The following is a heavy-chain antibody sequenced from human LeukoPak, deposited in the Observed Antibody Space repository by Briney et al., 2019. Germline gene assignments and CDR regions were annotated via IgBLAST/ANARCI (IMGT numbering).Heavy chain of an antibody. CDR3: ARAPMSALDY. V-gene: IGHV3-53*01. Sequence: GGSLRLSCAAYGFTVSSNYMSWDRQAPGKGLEWVSVIYSGGSTYYADSVKGRFTISRDNSKNTLYLQMNSLRAEDTAVYYCARAPMSALDYWGQGTLVTVSS. J-gene: IGHJ4*02. CDR1: GFTVSSNY. CDR2: IYSGGST.